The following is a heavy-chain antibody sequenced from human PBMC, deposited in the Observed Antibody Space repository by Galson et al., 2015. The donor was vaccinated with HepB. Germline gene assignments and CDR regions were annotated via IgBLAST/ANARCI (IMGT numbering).Heavy chain of an antibody. CDR1: GFTFSSYA. V-gene: IGHV3-23*01. Sequence: SLRLSCAASGFTFSSYAMSWVRQAPGKGLEWVSAISGSGGSTYYADSVKGRFTISRDNSKNTLYLQMNSLRAEDTAVYYCAKAGLVVVPADLMDYYYGMDVWGQGTTVTVSS. CDR2: ISGSGGST. D-gene: IGHD2-2*01. CDR3: AKAGLVVVPADLMDYYYGMDV. J-gene: IGHJ6*02.